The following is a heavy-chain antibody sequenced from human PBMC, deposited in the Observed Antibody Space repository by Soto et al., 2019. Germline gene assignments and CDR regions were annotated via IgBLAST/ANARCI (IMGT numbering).Heavy chain of an antibody. CDR1: GYTFTRNW. Sequence: GESLKISCKGSGYTFTRNWIGWVRQMPGKGLEWMGIIFPIDSDTRYSPSSQGQVTISADNSISTAYLQWSSLKASDTAIYYCATPGGRDFNAFDVWGQGTMVTV. J-gene: IGHJ3*01. V-gene: IGHV5-51*01. CDR2: IFPIDSDT. CDR3: ATPGGRDFNAFDV. D-gene: IGHD2-21*02.